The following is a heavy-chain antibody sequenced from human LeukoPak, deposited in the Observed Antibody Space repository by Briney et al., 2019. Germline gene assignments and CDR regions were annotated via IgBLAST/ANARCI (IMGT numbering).Heavy chain of an antibody. CDR3: ARDLYDSGAYSSPIDY. J-gene: IGHJ4*02. CDR2: ISSSSSYI. D-gene: IGHD3-22*01. V-gene: IGHV3-21*01. CDR1: GFTLSSHS. Sequence: GGSLGLSCAAYGFTLSSHSMNWVRQAPGKGLEWVSSISSSSSYIHSADSVKGRFTISRDNAENSLYLQMNSLRAEDTAVYYCARDLYDSGAYSSPIDYWGQGTLVTVSS.